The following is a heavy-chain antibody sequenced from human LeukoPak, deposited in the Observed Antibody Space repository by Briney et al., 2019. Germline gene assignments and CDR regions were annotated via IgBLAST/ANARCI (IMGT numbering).Heavy chain of an antibody. V-gene: IGHV3-33*01. CDR2: IWYDGSNK. J-gene: IGHJ6*02. Sequence: GGSLRLSCAASGFTFSGYGMHWVRQAPGKGLEWVAVIWYDGSNKYYSDSVKGRFTTSRDNSKNTLYLQMSSLRAEDTAVYHCARIGCSGGRCNPYSYYPMDVWGQGTTVTVSS. D-gene: IGHD2-15*01. CDR3: ARIGCSGGRCNPYSYYPMDV. CDR1: GFTFSGYG.